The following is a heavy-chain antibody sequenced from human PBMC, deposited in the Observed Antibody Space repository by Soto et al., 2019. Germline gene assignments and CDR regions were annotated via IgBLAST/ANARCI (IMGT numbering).Heavy chain of an antibody. CDR1: GFTFSSYA. CDR3: AKDYYDSSGYFYFDY. V-gene: IGHV3-23*01. D-gene: IGHD3-22*01. J-gene: IGHJ4*02. Sequence: EVQLLESGGGLVQPGGSLRLSCAASGFTFSSYAMSWVRQAPGKGLEWVSAISGSGGSTYYADSVKGRFTICRDNSKNTLYLQMNRLRGEDTAVYYCAKDYYDSSGYFYFDYWGQGTLVTVSS. CDR2: ISGSGGST.